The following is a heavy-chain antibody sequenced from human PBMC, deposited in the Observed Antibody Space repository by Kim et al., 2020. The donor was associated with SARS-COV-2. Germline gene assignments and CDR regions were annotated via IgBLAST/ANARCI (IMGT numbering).Heavy chain of an antibody. Sequence: SETLSLTCTVSGGSISSGGYYWSWIRQRPGKGLEWIGYIYYSGSTYYNPSLKSRVTISVDTSKNQFSLKLSSVTAADTAVYYCARDGSSRYGPNWFDPWGQGTLVTVSS. CDR3: ARDGSSRYGPNWFDP. CDR2: IYYSGST. CDR1: GGSISSGGYY. D-gene: IGHD2-15*01. V-gene: IGHV4-31*03. J-gene: IGHJ5*02.